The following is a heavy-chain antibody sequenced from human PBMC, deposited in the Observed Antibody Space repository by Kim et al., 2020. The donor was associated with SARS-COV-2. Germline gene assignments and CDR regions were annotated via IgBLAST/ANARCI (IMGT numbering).Heavy chain of an antibody. CDR3: ARGRGPVGDVDIVATTLDY. CDR1: GGSFSGYY. D-gene: IGHD5-12*01. CDR2: INHSGST. V-gene: IGHV4-34*01. Sequence: SETLSLTCAVYGGSFSGYYWSWIRQPPGKGLEWIGEINHSGSTNYNPSLKSRVTISVDTSKNQFSLKLSSVTAADTAVYYCARGRGPVGDVDIVATTLDYWGQGTLVTVSS. J-gene: IGHJ4*02.